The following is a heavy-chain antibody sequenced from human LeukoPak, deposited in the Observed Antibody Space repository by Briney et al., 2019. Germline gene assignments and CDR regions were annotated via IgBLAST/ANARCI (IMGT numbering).Heavy chain of an antibody. CDR2: IYYSGST. J-gene: IGHJ3*02. Sequence: SESLSLTCTVSGGSVSSGVYFWSWIRQPPGKGLEWIGYIYYSGSTNYNSSLKGRVTISVDTSKNQFSLKLTSVTAADTAIYYCAREPHDSDGVPGIWGHGTMVTV. D-gene: IGHD4-23*01. V-gene: IGHV4-61*08. CDR3: AREPHDSDGVPGI. CDR1: GGSVSSGVYF.